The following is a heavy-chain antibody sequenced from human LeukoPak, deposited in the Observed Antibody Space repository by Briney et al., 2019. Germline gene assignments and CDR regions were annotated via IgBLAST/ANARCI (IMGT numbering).Heavy chain of an antibody. V-gene: IGHV3-48*01. D-gene: IGHD3/OR15-3a*01. CDR2: ISGSGDII. CDR3: ARDKDWCFDH. Sequence: PGVSLRLSCAASGFTFSSYSMNWVRQAPGKGLEWLSYISGSGDIISYADSVKGRFTISRDNAKNSLYLQMDSLRAEDTAVYYCARDKDWCFDHRGQGNLVTVSS. J-gene: IGHJ4*02. CDR1: GFTFSSYS.